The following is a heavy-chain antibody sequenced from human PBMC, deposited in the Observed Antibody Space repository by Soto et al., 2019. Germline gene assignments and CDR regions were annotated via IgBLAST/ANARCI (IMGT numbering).Heavy chain of an antibody. V-gene: IGHV1-18*01. CDR2: ISTYNGDT. D-gene: IGHD6-6*01. J-gene: IGHJ6*02. CDR3: ASQASSPYYYSLLDV. CDR1: GYTFTTSG. Sequence: QVQLVQSGPEVRKPGASVKVSCEASGYTFTTSGISWVRQVPGQGLEWMGWISTYNGDTNSAQNSQGTVLMTAATSTGTAYIELISLKSADTAVYYCASQASSPYYYSLLDVWGQGTTVTVSS.